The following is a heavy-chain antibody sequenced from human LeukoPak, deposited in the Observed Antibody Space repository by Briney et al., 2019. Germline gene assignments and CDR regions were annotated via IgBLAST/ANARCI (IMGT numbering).Heavy chain of an antibody. Sequence: PGGSLRLSCAASRFTFSDYWMTWVRHAPGKGLEWVANIKKDGSEKYYVESVKGRFTISRDNAENSLYLQMSGLRADDTAIYYCARGRRAWDYWGQGTLATVSS. J-gene: IGHJ4*02. CDR3: ARGRRAWDY. V-gene: IGHV3-7*01. CDR1: RFTFSDYW. CDR2: IKKDGSEK.